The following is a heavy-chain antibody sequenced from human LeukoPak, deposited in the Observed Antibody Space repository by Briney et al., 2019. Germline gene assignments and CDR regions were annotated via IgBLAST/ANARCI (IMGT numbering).Heavy chain of an antibody. V-gene: IGHV1-18*01. J-gene: IGHJ4*02. CDR2: ISANTGKT. CDR3: AKVAGDRMDY. D-gene: IGHD6-13*01. CDR1: VYTFTTYG. Sequence: ASVKVSCKSSVYTFTTYGFCWVRQAPGHGLEWMGWISANTGKTNYAQKFQGRVTMSTDTSTTTAYMELSNLRPDDTALYYCAKVAGDRMDYWGQGTLVTVSS.